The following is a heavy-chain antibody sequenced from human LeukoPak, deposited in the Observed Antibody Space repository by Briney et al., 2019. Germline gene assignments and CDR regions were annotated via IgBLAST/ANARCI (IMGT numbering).Heavy chain of an antibody. J-gene: IGHJ4*02. V-gene: IGHV1-24*01. CDR3: ATARHSSGYYPFDY. CDR1: GYTLTELS. D-gene: IGHD3-22*01. CDR2: FDPEDGET. Sequence: ASVKVSCKVSGYTLTELSMHWVRRAPGKGLEWMGGFDPEDGETIYAQKFQGRVTMTEDTSTDTAYMELSSLRSEDTAVYYCATARHSSGYYPFDYWGQGTLVTVSS.